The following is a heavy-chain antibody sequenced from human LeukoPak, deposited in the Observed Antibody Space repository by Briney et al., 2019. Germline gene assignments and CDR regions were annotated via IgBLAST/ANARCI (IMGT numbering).Heavy chain of an antibody. CDR2: ISYDGSNK. V-gene: IGHV3-30-3*01. D-gene: IGHD2-2*02. CDR3: ARSKLGYCSSTSCYTDY. Sequence: GGSLRLSCAASGFTFSSYAMHWVRQAPGKGLEWVAFISYDGSNKYYADSVKGRFTISRDNSKNTLYLQMNSLRAEDTAVYYCARSKLGYCSSTSCYTDYWGQGTLVTVSS. CDR1: GFTFSSYA. J-gene: IGHJ4*02.